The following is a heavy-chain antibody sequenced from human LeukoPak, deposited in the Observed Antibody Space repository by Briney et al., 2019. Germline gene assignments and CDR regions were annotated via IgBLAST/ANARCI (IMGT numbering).Heavy chain of an antibody. CDR3: ARSPPGDYRYYYYYYYMDV. Sequence: GGSLRLSCAASGFTFSDYYMSWIRQAPGKGLEWVSYISSSGSTIYYADSVKGRFTISRDNAKNSLYLQMNSLRSEDTAVYYCARSPPGDYRYYYYYYYMDVWGKGTTVTVSS. D-gene: IGHD4-17*01. CDR2: ISSSGSTI. V-gene: IGHV3-11*01. CDR1: GFTFSDYY. J-gene: IGHJ6*03.